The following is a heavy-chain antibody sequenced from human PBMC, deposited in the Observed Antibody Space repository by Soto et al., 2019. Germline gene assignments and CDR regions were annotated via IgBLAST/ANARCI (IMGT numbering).Heavy chain of an antibody. V-gene: IGHV3-23*01. D-gene: IGHD3-9*01. J-gene: IGHJ4*02. CDR2: ISGGAGST. CDR1: GISSSSYA. Sequence: EVQLLESGGGLVQPGGSLRLSCVGSGISSSSYAMSWVRQAPGKGLEWVSTISGGAGSTYYADPVKGRFTVSRDNSKSTLYLQMDNLRAEDTAVYFCATHLTLYDSLTGTLAYWGQGTLVTVSS. CDR3: ATHLTLYDSLTGTLAY.